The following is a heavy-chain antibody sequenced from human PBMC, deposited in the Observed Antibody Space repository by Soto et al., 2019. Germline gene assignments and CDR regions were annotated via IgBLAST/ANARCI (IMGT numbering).Heavy chain of an antibody. V-gene: IGHV3-9*01. CDR1: GVTLDDYA. CDR3: AKDFGTAPDMITFGGVIVGFVAFDI. Sequence: TGGSMKLACAACGVTLDDYAMHWVRQDPGKGLEWVSGISWNSGSIGYADSVKGRFTISRDNAKNSLYLQMNSLRAEDTALYYCAKDFGTAPDMITFGGVIVGFVAFDIWDQGTMVTVSS. D-gene: IGHD3-16*02. CDR2: ISWNSGSI. J-gene: IGHJ3*02.